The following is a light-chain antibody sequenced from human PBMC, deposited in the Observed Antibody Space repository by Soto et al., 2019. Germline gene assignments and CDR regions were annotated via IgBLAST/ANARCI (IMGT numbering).Light chain of an antibody. Sequence: QSVLTQPPSVSGAPGQWVTISCTGSSSNIGANYDVHWYQQVPGTAPKRLIYGNSNRPSGVPDRVSGSKSGTSASLAITGLQAEDEADYYCQSYDSSLSGSGVFGGGTKLTVL. CDR3: QSYDSSLSGSGV. J-gene: IGLJ2*01. CDR1: SSNIGANYD. V-gene: IGLV1-40*01. CDR2: GNS.